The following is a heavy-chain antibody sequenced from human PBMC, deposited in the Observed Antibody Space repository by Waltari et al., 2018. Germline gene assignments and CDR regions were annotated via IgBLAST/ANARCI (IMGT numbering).Heavy chain of an antibody. D-gene: IGHD2-2*01. J-gene: IGHJ5*02. CDR1: GFTFNSYW. Sequence: GGSLRLSCAASGFTFNSYWMHWVRQAPGKGLVWVSRINGDGGSTSYADSVKGRFTISRDNANNTLYLQMNSLRAEDTAVYYCTRTRYCSTTSCQVDWFDPWGQGTLVTVSS. CDR3: TRTRYCSTTSCQVDWFDP. CDR2: INGDGGST. V-gene: IGHV3-74*01.